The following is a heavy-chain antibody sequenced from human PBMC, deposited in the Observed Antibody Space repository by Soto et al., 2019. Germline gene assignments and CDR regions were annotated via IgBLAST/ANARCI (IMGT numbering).Heavy chain of an antibody. J-gene: IGHJ4*02. CDR3: ARALSVEMATITMDY. CDR1: GGSFSGYY. Sequence: QVQLQQWGAGLLKPSETLSLTCAVYGGSFSGYYWSWIRQPPGKGLEWIGEINHSGSTNYNPSLKSRVTISVDTSKNQLSLKLSSVTAADTAVYYCARALSVEMATITMDYWGQGTLVTVSS. V-gene: IGHV4-34*01. D-gene: IGHD5-12*01. CDR2: INHSGST.